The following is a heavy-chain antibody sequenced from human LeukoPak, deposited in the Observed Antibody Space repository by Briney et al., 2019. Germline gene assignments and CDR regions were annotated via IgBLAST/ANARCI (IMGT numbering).Heavy chain of an antibody. D-gene: IGHD3-10*01. CDR3: ARVSFPITMVRGVIYWFDP. CDR2: INPNSGDT. Sequence: ASVKVSCKASGYIFTGYYMHWVRQASGQGLEWMGWINPNSGDTNYAQKFQDRVTMTRDTSISTAYMELNRLRSDDTAVYYCARVSFPITMVRGVIYWFDPWGQGTLVTVSS. V-gene: IGHV1-2*02. J-gene: IGHJ5*02. CDR1: GYIFTGYY.